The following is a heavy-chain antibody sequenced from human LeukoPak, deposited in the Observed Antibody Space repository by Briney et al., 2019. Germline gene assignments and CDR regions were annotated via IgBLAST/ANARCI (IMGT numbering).Heavy chain of an antibody. D-gene: IGHD5-24*01. J-gene: IGHJ4*02. CDR2: INPSGGST. Sequence: ASVTVSCKASGYTFTNYYMHWVRQAPGQGLEWMGIINPSGGSTSYAQKFQGRVTMTRDTSTSTVYMELSSLRSEDTAVYYCASRGWLQGTHGGYYFDYWGQGTLVTVSS. CDR1: GYTFTNYY. V-gene: IGHV1-46*01. CDR3: ASRGWLQGTHGGYYFDY.